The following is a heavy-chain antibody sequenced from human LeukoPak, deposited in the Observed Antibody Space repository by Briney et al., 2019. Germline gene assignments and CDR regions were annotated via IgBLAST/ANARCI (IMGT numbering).Heavy chain of an antibody. Sequence: SETLSLTCTVSGASISNYYWSWIRQPPGKGLDWIAYMYYSGSTNYNPSLKSRVTISVDTSKNQFSLKLSSVTAADTAVYYCARLGGSYNVYWGQGTLVTVSS. CDR1: GASISNYY. J-gene: IGHJ4*02. D-gene: IGHD1-26*01. CDR2: MYYSGST. V-gene: IGHV4-59*01. CDR3: ARLGGSYNVY.